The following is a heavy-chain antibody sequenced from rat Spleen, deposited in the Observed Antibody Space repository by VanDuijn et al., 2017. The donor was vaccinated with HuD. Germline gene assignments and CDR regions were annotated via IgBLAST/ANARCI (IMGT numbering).Heavy chain of an antibody. CDR2: ITSGGNNT. D-gene: IGHD1-4*01. CDR3: TNAGPGISWFAY. V-gene: IGHV5-25*01. CDR1: GFTFSSFA. J-gene: IGHJ3*01. Sequence: EVQLVESGGGLVQPGRSLKLSCSASGFTFSSFAMAWVRQAPKKGLEWVATITSGGNNTYYPDSVKGRFTISRDSAKSTLFLQMDSLRSEDPATYYCTNAGPGISWFAYCGQGTLVSVSS.